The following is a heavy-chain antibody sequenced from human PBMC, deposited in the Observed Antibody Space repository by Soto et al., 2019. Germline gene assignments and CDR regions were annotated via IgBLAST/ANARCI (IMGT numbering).Heavy chain of an antibody. Sequence: QVQLVQSGTEVKKPGASVKVSCKTSGYTFTNHGINWVRQAPGQGLEWMGWINPYKANTNYAQKLQGRVTMTTDTSTTTAYMGLRSRTSHDTAVYYCARDRVAGIWGDAFDIWGQGTVVTVSS. CDR3: ARDRVAGIWGDAFDI. V-gene: IGHV1-18*04. CDR1: GYTFTNHG. D-gene: IGHD3-16*01. CDR2: INPYKANT. J-gene: IGHJ3*02.